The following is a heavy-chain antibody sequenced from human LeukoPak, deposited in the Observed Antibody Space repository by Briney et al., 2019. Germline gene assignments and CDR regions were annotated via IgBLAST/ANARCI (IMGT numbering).Heavy chain of an antibody. V-gene: IGHV1-69*05. CDR3: ARAYYYDSSGYPYYFDY. Sequence: ASVKVSCKASGGTFSSYAISWVRQAPGQGLEWMGGIIPIFGTANYAQKFQGRVTITTDESTSTAYMELSSLRSEDTAVYYCARAYYYDSSGYPYYFDYWGQGTLVTVSS. J-gene: IGHJ4*02. CDR2: IIPIFGTA. D-gene: IGHD3-22*01. CDR1: GGTFSSYA.